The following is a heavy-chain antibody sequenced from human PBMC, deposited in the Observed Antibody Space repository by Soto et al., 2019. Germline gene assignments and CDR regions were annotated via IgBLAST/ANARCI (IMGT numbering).Heavy chain of an antibody. Sequence: QVQLVQSGAEVKKPGSSVKVSCKASGGTFSSYAISWVRQAPGQGREWRGGIIPISGTANYAQKFQGRVTITAYESTSTAYMELSSLRSEDTAVYYCARSQGSSTSLEIYYYYYYGMDVWGQGTTVTVSS. D-gene: IGHD2-2*01. CDR1: GGTFSSYA. V-gene: IGHV1-69*01. CDR2: IIPISGTA. CDR3: ARSQGSSTSLEIYYYYYYGMDV. J-gene: IGHJ6*02.